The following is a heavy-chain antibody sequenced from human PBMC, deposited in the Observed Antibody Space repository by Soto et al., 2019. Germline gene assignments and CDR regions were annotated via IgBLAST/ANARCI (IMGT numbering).Heavy chain of an antibody. V-gene: IGHV1-2*02. CDR2: INPNTGGT. CDR1: GYTFTAYY. D-gene: IGHD6-13*01. CDR3: ARVYVSIAAAIYTCGY. Sequence: SVKVSCKASGYTFTAYYIHWGRQAPGQGLEWMGWINPNTGGTNFAHKIQGRVTITRDTSISTAYMELNRLRSDDKAVYFCARVYVSIAAAIYTCGYWGQGTLVTVSS. J-gene: IGHJ4*02.